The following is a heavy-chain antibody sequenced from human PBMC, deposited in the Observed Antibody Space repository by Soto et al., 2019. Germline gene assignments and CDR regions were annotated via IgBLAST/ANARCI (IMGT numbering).Heavy chain of an antibody. CDR1: GFTFSDYY. CDR2: ISSSGNII. Sequence: GGSLRLSCAGSGFTFSDYYMSWIRQAPGKGLEWVSYISSSGNIIYYADSVRGRFTISRDNAKNSLYLQMNSLRAEDTAVYYCARDLGYYASDGYFDYWGQGTLVTVSS. J-gene: IGHJ4*02. CDR3: ARDLGYYASDGYFDY. V-gene: IGHV3-11*01. D-gene: IGHD3-22*01.